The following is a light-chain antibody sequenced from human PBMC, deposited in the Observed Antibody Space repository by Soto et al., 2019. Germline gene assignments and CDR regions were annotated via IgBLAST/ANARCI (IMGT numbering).Light chain of an antibody. V-gene: IGLV1-44*01. J-gene: IGLJ1*01. CDR3: AARDDSLNGPV. CDR1: SSNIGSNI. CDR2: DNN. Sequence: QSVLTQPPSASGTPGQRVTISCSGSSSNIGSNIVNWYQHLPGTAPKLFIYDNNERPSGVPDRISGSKSGSAASLAISGLQSEDEADYYCAARDDSLNGPVFGTGTKVTVL.